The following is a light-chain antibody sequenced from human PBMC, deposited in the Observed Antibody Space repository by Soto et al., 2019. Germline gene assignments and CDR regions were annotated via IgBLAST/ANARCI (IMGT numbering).Light chain of an antibody. J-gene: IGKJ5*01. CDR3: QHYGSSPPIT. CDR1: QSISSSY. Sequence: EIVLTQSPGTLSLSPGERATLSCRASQSISSSYLAWYQQKPGQAPRFLIYGASSRATGIPDRFSGSGSGTDFTLTISRLEPEDFAVYSCQHYGSSPPITFGQGTRLEIK. V-gene: IGKV3-20*01. CDR2: GAS.